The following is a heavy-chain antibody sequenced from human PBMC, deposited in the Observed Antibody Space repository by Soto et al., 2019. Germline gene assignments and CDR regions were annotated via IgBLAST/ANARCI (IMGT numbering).Heavy chain of an antibody. CDR2: ISGSGGST. J-gene: IGHJ4*02. D-gene: IGHD6-13*01. CDR1: GFTFSSYA. Sequence: GGSLRLSCAASGFTFSSYAMSWVRQAPGKGLEWVSAISGSGGSTYYADSVKGRFTISRDNSKNTLYLQMNSLRAEDTAVYYCASHSSSWCPLGYFDCWGQGTLVTVSS. V-gene: IGHV3-23*01. CDR3: ASHSSSWCPLGYFDC.